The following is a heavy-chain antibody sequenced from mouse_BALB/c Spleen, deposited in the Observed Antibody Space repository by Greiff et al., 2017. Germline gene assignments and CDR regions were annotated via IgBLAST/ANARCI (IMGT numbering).Heavy chain of an antibody. CDR3: ASLLTGYAMDY. J-gene: IGHJ4*01. CDR2: ISSGGSYT. D-gene: IGHD4-1*01. CDR1: GFTFSSYG. Sequence: EVQLVESGGDLVKPGGSLKLSCAASGFTFSSYGMSWVRQTPDKRLEWVATISSGGSYTYYPDSVKGRFTISRDNAKNTLYLQMSSLKSEDTAMYYCASLLTGYAMDYWGQGTSVTVSS. V-gene: IGHV5-6*01.